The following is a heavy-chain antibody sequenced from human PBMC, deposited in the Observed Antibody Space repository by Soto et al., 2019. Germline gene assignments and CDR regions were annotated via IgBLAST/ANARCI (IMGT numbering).Heavy chain of an antibody. CDR2: ISSDGSDK. CDR3: VIGSEVARQELDY. J-gene: IGHJ4*02. CDR1: GFSFSDCG. V-gene: IGHV3-30*03. Sequence: QVQLVESGGGVVQPGRSLRLSCAASGFSFSDCGMHWVRQAPGKGLEWVAAISSDGSDKYYSEAVKGRFTISRDQSRNSLFLQMDSLIVGFTAVYHCVIGSEVARQELDYWGQGTLVTVSS. D-gene: IGHD3-10*01.